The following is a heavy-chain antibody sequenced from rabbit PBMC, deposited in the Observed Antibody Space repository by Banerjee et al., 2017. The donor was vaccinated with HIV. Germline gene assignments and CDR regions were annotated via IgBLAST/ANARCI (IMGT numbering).Heavy chain of an antibody. CDR1: GFTISSSYY. CDR2: IYAGSSGTT. CDR3: ARDTGSSFSSYGMDL. Sequence: QEQLVESGGGLVQPEGSLTLTCTASGFTISSSYYMCWVRQAPGKGLEWIACIYAGSSGTTYYASWAKGRFTISKTSSTTVTLQMTSLTAADTATYFCARDTGSSFSSYGMDLWGPGTLVTVS. D-gene: IGHD8-1*01. V-gene: IGHV1S45*01. J-gene: IGHJ6*01.